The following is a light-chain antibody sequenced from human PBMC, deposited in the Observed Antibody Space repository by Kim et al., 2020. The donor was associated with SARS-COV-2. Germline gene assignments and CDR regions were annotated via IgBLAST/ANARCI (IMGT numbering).Light chain of an antibody. CDR2: DGS. J-gene: IGKJ4*01. CDR1: QGVSRA. V-gene: IGKV1-13*02. CDR3: QQFYIYPLT. Sequence: ANVGDRVTFTWRAGQGVSRALPWYQQKPGEPPQLLCFDGSTLEGGVPSRFSGRGSGTEFTLAINCLHPEDFASYYCQQFYIYPLTYGGGTKVDIK.